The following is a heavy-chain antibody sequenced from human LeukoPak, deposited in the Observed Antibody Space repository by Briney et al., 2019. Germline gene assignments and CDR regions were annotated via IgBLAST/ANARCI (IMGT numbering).Heavy chain of an antibody. CDR1: GFTFSSYA. CDR2: ISGSGGST. V-gene: IGHV3-23*01. CDR3: ARDESTGRIAVAGKRY. Sequence: GGSLRLSCAASGFTFSSYAMSWVRQAPGKGLEWVSAISGSGGSTYYADSVKGRFTISRDNSKNTLYLQMNSLRAEDTAVYYCARDESTGRIAVAGKRYWGQGTLVTVSS. J-gene: IGHJ4*02. D-gene: IGHD6-19*01.